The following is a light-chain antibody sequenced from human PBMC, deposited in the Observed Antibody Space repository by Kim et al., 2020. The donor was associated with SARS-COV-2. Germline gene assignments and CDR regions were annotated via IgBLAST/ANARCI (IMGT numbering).Light chain of an antibody. CDR2: YAS. J-gene: IGKJ2*01. CDR1: QSIGVI. CDR3: HQSSSLPYT. Sequence: EIVLTQSPDSQSVTPKEKVTITCRASQSIGVILHWYQQKPDQSPELLIKYASQTISGVPSRFSGSGSGTDFSLTITSLEAEDAATYYCHQSSSLPYTFGQGTKLEIK. V-gene: IGKV6-21*02.